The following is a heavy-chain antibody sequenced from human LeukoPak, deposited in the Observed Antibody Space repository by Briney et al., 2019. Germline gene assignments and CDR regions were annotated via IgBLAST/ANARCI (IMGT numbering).Heavy chain of an antibody. J-gene: IGHJ4*02. D-gene: IGHD6-13*01. CDR3: ARESAAAGPIDY. CDR1: GFTVSSNY. CDR2: IYSGGST. V-gene: IGHV3-53*01. Sequence: GGSLRLSCAASGFTVSSNYMSWVRQAPGKGLEWVSVIYSGGSTYYADSVKGRFTISRDNTKNTLYLQMNSLRAEDTAVYYCARESAAAGPIDYWGQGTLVTVSS.